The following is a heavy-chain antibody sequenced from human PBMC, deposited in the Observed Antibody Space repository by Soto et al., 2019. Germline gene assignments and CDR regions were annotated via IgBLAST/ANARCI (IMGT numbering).Heavy chain of an antibody. CDR3: ATPAPHYYDSSGYYDPIAE. V-gene: IGHV5-51*01. J-gene: IGHJ4*02. D-gene: IGHD3-22*01. Sequence: PGESLKISCKGSGYSFTSYWIGWVRHMPGKGLEWMGIIYPGDSDTRYSPPFQGQVTISADKSISTAYLQWSSMKASDTAMYYCATPAPHYYDSSGYYDPIAEWGQGTLVTVSS. CDR1: GYSFTSYW. CDR2: IYPGDSDT.